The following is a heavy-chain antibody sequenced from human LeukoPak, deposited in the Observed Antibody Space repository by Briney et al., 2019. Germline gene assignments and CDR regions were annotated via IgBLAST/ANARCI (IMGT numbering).Heavy chain of an antibody. CDR1: GFTFNNYA. D-gene: IGHD3-10*01. Sequence: GGALRLSCAVSGFTFNNYAMSWVRQAPGKGLEWVSGISGSGGSTYYADSVKGRFTISRDNSKNTLYLQMNSLRSEDTAVYYCAKRSIIAFFDYWGQGTLVTVSS. CDR2: ISGSGGST. J-gene: IGHJ4*02. CDR3: AKRSIIAFFDY. V-gene: IGHV3-23*01.